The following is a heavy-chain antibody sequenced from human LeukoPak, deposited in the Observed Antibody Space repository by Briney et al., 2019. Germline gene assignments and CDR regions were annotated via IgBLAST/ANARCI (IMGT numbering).Heavy chain of an antibody. CDR3: AKSFFPGGSSFTFDI. D-gene: IGHD3-10*01. Sequence: GGSLRLSCVASGFTVSSKYMSWVRQAPGKGLEWVSVIYSGGSTYYGESVKGRFTISRDNSKNTVYLQMNSLRAEDTAVYYCAKSFFPGGSSFTFDIWGQGTLVTVSS. J-gene: IGHJ3*02. CDR2: IYSGGST. V-gene: IGHV3-53*01. CDR1: GFTVSSKY.